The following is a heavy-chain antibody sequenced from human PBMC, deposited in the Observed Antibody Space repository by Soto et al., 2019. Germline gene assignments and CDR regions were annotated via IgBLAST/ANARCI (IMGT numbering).Heavy chain of an antibody. CDR2: ISYDGSNK. J-gene: IGHJ3*02. Sequence: GGSLRLSCAASGFTFSSYAMHWVRQAPGKGLEWVAVISYDGSNKYYADSVKGRFTISRDNSKNTLYLQMNSLRAEDTTVYYCARDRTGKGITHGAFDIWGQGTMVTVSS. V-gene: IGHV3-30-3*01. CDR1: GFTFSSYA. D-gene: IGHD3-10*01. CDR3: ARDRTGKGITHGAFDI.